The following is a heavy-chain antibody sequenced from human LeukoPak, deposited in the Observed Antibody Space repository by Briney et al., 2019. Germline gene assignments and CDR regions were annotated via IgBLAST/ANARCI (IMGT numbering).Heavy chain of an antibody. J-gene: IGHJ5*02. CDR2: IYYSGSI. CDR1: GGSISSYY. D-gene: IGHD1-1*01. Sequence: PSETLSLTCTVSGGSISSYYWSWIRQPPGKGLEWIGYIYYSGSINYNPSLKSRVTISVDTSKNQFSLKLSSVTAADTAVYYCARRAGTTLGWFDPWGQGTLVTGSS. V-gene: IGHV4-59*01. CDR3: ARRAGTTLGWFDP.